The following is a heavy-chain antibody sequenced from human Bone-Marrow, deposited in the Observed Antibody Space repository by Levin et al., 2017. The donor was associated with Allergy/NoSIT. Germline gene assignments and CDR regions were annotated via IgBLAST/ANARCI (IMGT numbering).Heavy chain of an antibody. D-gene: IGHD1-14*01. CDR1: GFTFRDFA. CDR2: IRSQAYGGTI. Sequence: PAGGSLRLSCTTSGFTFRDFAMVWFRQAPGRGLEWVGFIRSQAYGGTIDYAASVKGRFTISRDDSKSIAYLQMSSLKTEDTAVYYCARENRGGYWGQGTLVTVSS. J-gene: IGHJ4*02. CDR3: ARENRGGY. V-gene: IGHV3-49*03.